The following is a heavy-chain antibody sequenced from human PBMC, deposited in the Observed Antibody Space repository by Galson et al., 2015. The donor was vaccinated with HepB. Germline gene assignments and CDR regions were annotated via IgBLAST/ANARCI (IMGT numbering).Heavy chain of an antibody. CDR1: GYTFTTYG. CDR3: ARDVPHGLDV. V-gene: IGHV1-18*04. CDR2: ISAHSGNT. Sequence: SVKVSCKASGYTFTTYGISWVRQAPGQGLEWMGWISAHSGNTNYAQNLQGRVTLTTDTSTSTAYMELRSLTSDDTAVYYCARDVPHGLDVWGQGTTVTVSS. J-gene: IGHJ6*02. D-gene: IGHD2-2*01.